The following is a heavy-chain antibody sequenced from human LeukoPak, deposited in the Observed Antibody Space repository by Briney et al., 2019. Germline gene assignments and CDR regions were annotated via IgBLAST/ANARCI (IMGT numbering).Heavy chain of an antibody. Sequence: SETLSLTCTVSGGSISSSSYYWGWIRQPPGKGLEWIGSIYYSGSTYYNPSLKSRVTMSVDTSKNQFSLKLSSVTAADTAVYYCARGGSSWYGSVSYFDYWGQGTLVTVSS. D-gene: IGHD6-13*01. CDR1: GGSISSSSYY. CDR3: ARGGSSWYGSVSYFDY. J-gene: IGHJ4*02. CDR2: IYYSGST. V-gene: IGHV4-39*07.